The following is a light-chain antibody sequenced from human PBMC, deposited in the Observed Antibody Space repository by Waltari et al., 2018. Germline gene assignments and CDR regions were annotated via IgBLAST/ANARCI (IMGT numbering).Light chain of an antibody. CDR2: WAS. V-gene: IGKV4-1*01. CDR3: QQYYSTPYT. Sequence: DIVMTQSPDSLAVSPGERATINCKSSQSVLYSSNNKNDLAWYQQKPGQPPKLLIYWASTRESGVPDRFSGSGSGTDFTLTISSLQAEDVAVYYCQQYYSTPYTFGQGTKLEIK. CDR1: QSVLYSSNNKND. J-gene: IGKJ2*01.